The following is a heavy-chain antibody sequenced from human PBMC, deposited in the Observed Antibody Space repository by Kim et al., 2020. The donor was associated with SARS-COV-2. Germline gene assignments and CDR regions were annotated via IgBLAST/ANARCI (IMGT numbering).Heavy chain of an antibody. CDR1: GGSFSGYY. Sequence: SETLSLTCAVYGGSFSGYYWSWIRQPPGKGLEWIGEINHSGSTNYNPSLKSRVTISVDTSKNQFSLKLSSVTAADTAVYYCATGQVRGVITYYFDYWGQGTLVTVSS. D-gene: IGHD3-10*01. V-gene: IGHV4-34*01. CDR2: INHSGST. CDR3: ATGQVRGVITYYFDY. J-gene: IGHJ4*02.